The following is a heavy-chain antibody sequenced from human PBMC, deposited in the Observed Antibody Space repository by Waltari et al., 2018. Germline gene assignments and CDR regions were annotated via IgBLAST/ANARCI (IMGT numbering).Heavy chain of an antibody. D-gene: IGHD3-22*01. V-gene: IGHV3-74*01. CDR3: AREPSPDSSGYFYYYMDV. CDR1: GFPFSRYW. Sequence: EVQLVESGGGLVQPGGSLRLSCAASGFPFSRYWRNWVRQAPGKGLVWVSRMNSDGSGTIYADSVKGRFTISRDNAKNTLYLQLNSLRVEDTAVYYCAREPSPDSSGYFYYYMDVWGKGTTVTVSS. J-gene: IGHJ6*03. CDR2: MNSDGSGT.